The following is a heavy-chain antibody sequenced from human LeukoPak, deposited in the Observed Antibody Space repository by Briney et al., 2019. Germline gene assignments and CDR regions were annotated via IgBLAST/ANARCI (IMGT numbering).Heavy chain of an antibody. CDR3: ASTAFYDYVWGSYRYRGLFDN. CDR1: GFTFSTYA. J-gene: IGHJ4*02. D-gene: IGHD3-16*02. V-gene: IGHV3-23*01. Sequence: QTGGSLRLSCAASGFTFSTYAMSWVRQAPGRGLEWVSGICGSGGCIYYADSVKGRFTISGDNSKNTLYLQMNSLRAEDTAVYYCASTAFYDYVWGSYRYRGLFDNWGQGTLVSVSS. CDR2: ICGSGGCI.